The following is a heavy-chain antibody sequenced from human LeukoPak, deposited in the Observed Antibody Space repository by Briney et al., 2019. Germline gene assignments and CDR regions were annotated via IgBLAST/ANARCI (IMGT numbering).Heavy chain of an antibody. V-gene: IGHV1-2*02. CDR1: RYTFTGYY. CDR3: ARDHLYYDILTGYYISENLPNDY. CDR2: INPKSGDT. J-gene: IGHJ4*02. D-gene: IGHD3-9*01. Sequence: ASVKVSCKASRYTFTGYYMHWVRQAPGQGLEWMGWINPKSGDTNYAQKFQGRVTMTRDTSISTAYMELSRLRSDDTAVYYCARDHLYYDILTGYYISENLPNDYWGQGTLVTVSS.